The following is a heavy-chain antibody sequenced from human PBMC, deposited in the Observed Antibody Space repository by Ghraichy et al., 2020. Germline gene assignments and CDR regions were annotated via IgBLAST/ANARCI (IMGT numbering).Heavy chain of an antibody. Sequence: GGSLRLSCAASGFTFDDYAMHWVRQAPGKSLEWVSGISWNSGSIGYADSVKGRFTISRDNAKNSLYLQMNSLRAEDTALYYCAKDSSGSYYGSPLNAFDIWGQGTMVTVSS. D-gene: IGHD1-26*01. J-gene: IGHJ3*02. CDR2: ISWNSGSI. CDR1: GFTFDDYA. V-gene: IGHV3-9*01. CDR3: AKDSSGSYYGSPLNAFDI.